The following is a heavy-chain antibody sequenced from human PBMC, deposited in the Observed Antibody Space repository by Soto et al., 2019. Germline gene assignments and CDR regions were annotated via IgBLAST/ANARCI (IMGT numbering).Heavy chain of an antibody. Sequence: QVQLVESGGGVVQPGGSLRLSCAAAGFTFSKYGMHWVRQAPGKGLEWVAVIWYDGNNKYYADSVKGRFTISRDNSNNTLYVQMTSLRAEDTAVYYWARGRHSLLDSWGQGTLVTVSS. V-gene: IGHV3-33*01. J-gene: IGHJ4*02. D-gene: IGHD2-21*01. CDR1: GFTFSKYG. CDR2: IWYDGNNK. CDR3: ARGRHSLLDS.